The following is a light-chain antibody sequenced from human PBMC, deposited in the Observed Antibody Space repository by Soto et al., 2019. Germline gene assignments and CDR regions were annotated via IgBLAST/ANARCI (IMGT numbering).Light chain of an antibody. CDR3: QQANSFPIT. V-gene: IGKV1-5*03. CDR1: QTISSW. Sequence: DIQMTQSPSSLSPSVGDRVTVTCRASQTISSWLAWYQQKPGKPPKILIYKASTLKSGVTSRFSGSGSGTDFTLPISSLQPEDFATYYCQQANSFPITFGQGTRLEIK. CDR2: KAS. J-gene: IGKJ5*01.